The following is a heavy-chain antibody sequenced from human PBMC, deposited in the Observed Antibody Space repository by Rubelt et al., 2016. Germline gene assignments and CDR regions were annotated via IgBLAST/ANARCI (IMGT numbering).Heavy chain of an antibody. D-gene: IGHD1-26*01. J-gene: IGHJ6*02. Sequence: EVQLVESGGGLVKPGGSLRLSCAASGFTFTTYWMHWFRQTPGKGLVCVSRINSDGSNTIYADSVKGRFTISRDNAKNMVYLQMNSLRAEDTAVYYCAREYSGRRAYYGMDVWGQGTTVTVSS. CDR3: AREYSGRRAYYGMDV. V-gene: IGHV3-74*02. CDR2: INSDGSNT. CDR1: GFTFTTYW.